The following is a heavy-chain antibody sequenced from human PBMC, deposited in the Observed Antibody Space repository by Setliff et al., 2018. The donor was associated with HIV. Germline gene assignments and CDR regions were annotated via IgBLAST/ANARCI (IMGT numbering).Heavy chain of an antibody. V-gene: IGHV1-69*10. CDR2: IIPILGIA. CDR1: GGTFSSYA. CDR3: ARDRVDYDSSTSCYAY. D-gene: IGHD2-2*01. Sequence: GASVKVSCKASGGTFSSYAISWVRQAPGQGLEWMGGIIPILGIANYAQKFQGRVTITADKSTSTAYMELSSLRSEDTAVYYCARDRVDYDSSTSCYAYWGQGTVVTVSS. J-gene: IGHJ4*02.